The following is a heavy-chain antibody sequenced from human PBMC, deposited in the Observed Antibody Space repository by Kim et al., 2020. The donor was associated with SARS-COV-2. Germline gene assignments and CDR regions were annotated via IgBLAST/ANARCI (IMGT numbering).Heavy chain of an antibody. CDR3: ARGGAYDILIGYLGDYYGMDV. CDR1: GGSISSGGYS. J-gene: IGHJ6*01. D-gene: IGHD3-9*01. CDR2: IYHSGST. V-gene: IGHV4-30-2*01. Sequence: SETLSLTCAVSGGSISSGGYSWSWIRQPPGKGLEWIGYIYHSGSTYYNPSLKSRVTISVDRSKNQFSLKLSSVTAADTAVYYCARGGAYDILIGYLGDYYGMDVWGQGTTGTVSS.